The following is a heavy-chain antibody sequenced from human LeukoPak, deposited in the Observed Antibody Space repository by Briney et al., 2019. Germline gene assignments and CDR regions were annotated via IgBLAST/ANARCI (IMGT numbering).Heavy chain of an antibody. J-gene: IGHJ4*02. CDR3: AREHRVVGHDY. V-gene: IGHV3-33*01. Sequence: GGSLRLSCAASGFTFSSYGMHWVRQAPGKGLEWVAVIWYDGSNKYYADSVKGRFTISRDNSKNTLYLQMNSLRTEDTAVYYCAREHRVVGHDYWGQGTLVTVSS. CDR2: IWYDGSNK. D-gene: IGHD3-3*01. CDR1: GFTFSSYG.